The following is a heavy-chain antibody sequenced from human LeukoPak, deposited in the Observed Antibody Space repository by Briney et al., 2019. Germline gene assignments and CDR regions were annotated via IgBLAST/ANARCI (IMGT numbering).Heavy chain of an antibody. CDR3: AKDGGYSGYDYYFDY. CDR2: ISGSGGST. CDR1: GFTFSSHA. V-gene: IGHV3-23*01. J-gene: IGHJ4*02. D-gene: IGHD5-12*01. Sequence: GGSLRLSCAASGFTFSSHAMSWVRQAPGKGLEWVSAISGSGGSTYYADSVKGRFTISRDNSKNTLYLQMNSLRAEDTAVYYCAKDGGYSGYDYYFDYWGQGTLVTVSS.